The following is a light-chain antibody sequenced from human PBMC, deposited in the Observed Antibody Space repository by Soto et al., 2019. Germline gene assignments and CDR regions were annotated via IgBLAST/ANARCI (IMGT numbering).Light chain of an antibody. V-gene: IGKV1-27*01. J-gene: IGKJ4*01. Sequence: DIQMTQAPSSLSASVGDRVTITCRARQDISTYLAWYQQKPGKVPKLLISAAYTLQRGVPSRFSGSGSGTDFTLTISSLQPEDVATYYCQKYDNAPLTFGGGTKVEIK. CDR1: QDISTY. CDR3: QKYDNAPLT. CDR2: AAY.